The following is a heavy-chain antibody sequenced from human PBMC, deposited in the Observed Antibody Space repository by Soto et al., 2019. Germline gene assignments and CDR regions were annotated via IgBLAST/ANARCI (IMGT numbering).Heavy chain of an antibody. Sequence: EVQLLDSGGGLVQPGGSLRLSCAASGFTFSTYAMSWVRQAPGKGLEWVSTISGSGDSTYYANSVKGRFTITRDNSRNTLDLKMNSLRDEDTAVYYCAKGGEGSCSKTSCLYFSDYWGQGTLVTVSS. CDR2: ISGSGDST. CDR1: GFTFSTYA. CDR3: AKGGEGSCSKTSCLYFSDY. D-gene: IGHD2-2*01. J-gene: IGHJ4*02. V-gene: IGHV3-23*01.